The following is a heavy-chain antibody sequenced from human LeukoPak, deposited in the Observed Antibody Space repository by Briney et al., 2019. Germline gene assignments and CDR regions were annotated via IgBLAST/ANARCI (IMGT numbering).Heavy chain of an antibody. J-gene: IGHJ6*03. D-gene: IGHD6-19*01. Sequence: ASVKVSCKASGYTFTGYYMHWVRQAPGQGLEWMGWINPNSGGTNYAQKFQGRVTMTRDTSISTAYMELSRLRSDDTAVYYCARAVVIPVAGYYYYYYMDVRGKGTTVTVSS. V-gene: IGHV1-2*02. CDR1: GYTFTGYY. CDR2: INPNSGGT. CDR3: ARAVVIPVAGYYYYYYMDV.